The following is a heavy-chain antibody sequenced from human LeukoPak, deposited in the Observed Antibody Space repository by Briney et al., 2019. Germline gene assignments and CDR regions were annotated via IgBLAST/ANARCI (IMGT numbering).Heavy chain of an antibody. V-gene: IGHV4-34*01. CDR2: ISHSGTT. CDR1: GGSFSDYQ. D-gene: IGHD1-20*01. Sequence: SETLSLTCAVSGGSFSDYQWNWIRQSPGKGLEWLGEISHSGTTTYNPSLKSRVTISVDTSKNQFSLRLRSVTAADTAVYYCARLRGVTGSYFDYWGQGTLVTVSS. CDR3: ARLRGVTGSYFDY. J-gene: IGHJ4*02.